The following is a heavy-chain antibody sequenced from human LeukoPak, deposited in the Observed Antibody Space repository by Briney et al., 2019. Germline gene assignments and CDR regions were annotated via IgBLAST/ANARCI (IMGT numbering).Heavy chain of an antibody. V-gene: IGHV1-2*02. D-gene: IGHD3-10*01. CDR3: STVGSGTAYLNYTY. J-gene: IGHJ4*02. CDR2: INPNSSDT. Sequence: ASVKVSCKPSGYTFTAYYFHWVRQAPGQGLEWMGWINPNSSDTNYAQRFQGRVTLTRDTSISTAYLELSRLRTDDTAVYYRSTVGSGTAYLNYTYWGQGTLVTVSS. CDR1: GYTFTAYY.